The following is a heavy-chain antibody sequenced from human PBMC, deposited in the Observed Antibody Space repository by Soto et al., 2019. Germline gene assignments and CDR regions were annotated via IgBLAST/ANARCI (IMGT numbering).Heavy chain of an antibody. Sequence: ETLSLTCTVSGASMNNYHWTWIRQPPGKGLEWIAYIYYTGITNFNPSLKSRVTISMDTSKNQFSLKLRSVTAADTAVYYCASTRVGYSSGWYPRFDPWGQGTLVTVSS. D-gene: IGHD6-19*01. CDR2: IYYTGIT. V-gene: IGHV4-59*08. CDR3: ASTRVGYSSGWYPRFDP. J-gene: IGHJ5*02. CDR1: GASMNNYH.